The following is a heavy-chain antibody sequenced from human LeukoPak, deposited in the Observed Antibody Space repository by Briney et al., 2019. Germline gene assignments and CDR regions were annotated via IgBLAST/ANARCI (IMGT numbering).Heavy chain of an antibody. J-gene: IGHJ4*02. D-gene: IGHD1-14*01. CDR3: AKDKCDATARCDENLIDY. Sequence: PGRSLRLSCAASGFTFSSYGMHWVRQAPGKGLEWVAVIWYGGSNKYYADSVKGRFTISRDNSKNTLYLQMNSLRAEDTAVYYCAKDKCDATARCDENLIDYWGQGTLVTVSS. V-gene: IGHV3-30*18. CDR1: GFTFSSYG. CDR2: IWYGGSNK.